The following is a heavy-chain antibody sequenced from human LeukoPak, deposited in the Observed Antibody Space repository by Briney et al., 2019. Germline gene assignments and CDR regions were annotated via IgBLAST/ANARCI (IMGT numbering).Heavy chain of an antibody. CDR2: IYPGDSDT. D-gene: IGHD3-10*01. J-gene: IGHJ4*02. CDR3: ARLLAGDYYGSGKLDY. V-gene: IGHV5-51*01. CDR1: GYSFTSYW. Sequence: GESLKISCKGSGYSFTSYWIGWVRQMPGKGLEWMGIIYPGDSDTRYSPSFQGQVTISADKSISTAYLQWSSLKASDTAMYYRARLLAGDYYGSGKLDYWGQGTLVTVSS.